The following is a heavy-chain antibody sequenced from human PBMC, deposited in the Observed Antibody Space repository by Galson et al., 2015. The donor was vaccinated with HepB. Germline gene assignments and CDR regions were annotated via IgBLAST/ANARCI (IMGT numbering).Heavy chain of an antibody. CDR1: GFTSSSYG. CDR3: ARENVVVPAAPFDI. J-gene: IGHJ3*02. D-gene: IGHD2-2*01. Sequence: SLRLSCAASGFTSSSYGMHWVRQAPGKGLEWVAVIWYDGSNKYYADSVKGRFTISRDNSKNTLYLQMNSLRAEDTAVYYCARENVVVPAAPFDIWGQGTMVTVSS. V-gene: IGHV3-33*01. CDR2: IWYDGSNK.